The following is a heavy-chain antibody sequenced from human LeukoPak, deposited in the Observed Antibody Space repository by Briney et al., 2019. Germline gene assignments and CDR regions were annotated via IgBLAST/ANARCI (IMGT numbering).Heavy chain of an antibody. D-gene: IGHD1-26*01. CDR3: ARHFGGSYYLFDY. CDR2: IHHSGST. V-gene: IGHV4-59*08. J-gene: IGHJ4*02. Sequence: SETLSLTCTVSGGSISSYYWSWIRQSPGKGLEWIGYIHHSGSTKYNPSLKSRVTISVDTSKNQFSLKLSSVTAADTAVYYCARHFGGSYYLFDYWGQGTLVTVSS. CDR1: GGSISSYY.